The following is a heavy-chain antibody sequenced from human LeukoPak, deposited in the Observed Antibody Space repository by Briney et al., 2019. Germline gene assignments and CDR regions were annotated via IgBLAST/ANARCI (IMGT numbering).Heavy chain of an antibody. CDR3: ARSSTSPRFDY. V-gene: IGHV3-48*04. J-gene: IGHJ4*02. CDR1: GFTFSSYS. CDR2: ISSSSSTI. Sequence: GGSLRLSCAASGFTFSSYSMNWVRQAPGKGLEWVSYISSSSSTIYYADSVKGRFTISRDNAKNSLYLQMNSLRAEDTAVYYCARSSTSPRFDYWGQGTLVTVSS. D-gene: IGHD2-2*01.